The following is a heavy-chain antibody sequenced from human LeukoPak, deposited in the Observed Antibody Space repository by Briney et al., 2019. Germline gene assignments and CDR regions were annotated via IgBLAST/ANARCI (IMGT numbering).Heavy chain of an antibody. CDR1: GGSISSSSYN. J-gene: IGHJ4*02. V-gene: IGHV4-39*07. D-gene: IGHD3-22*01. CDR2: IYYSGST. Sequence: SETLSPTCTVSGGSISSSSYNWGWIRQPPGKGLEWIGSIYYSGSTYYNPSLKSRVTISVDTSKNQFSLKLSSVTAADTAVYYCARDPTPTYYYDSSGYYYDGDYWGQGTLVTVSS. CDR3: ARDPTPTYYYDSSGYYYDGDY.